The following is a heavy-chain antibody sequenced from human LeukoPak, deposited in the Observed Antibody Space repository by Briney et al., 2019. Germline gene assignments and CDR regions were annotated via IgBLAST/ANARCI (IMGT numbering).Heavy chain of an antibody. J-gene: IGHJ5*02. CDR1: GYTFTSYD. V-gene: IGHV1-8*01. CDR2: MNPNSGNT. D-gene: IGHD3-22*01. CDR3: ARGRFGYDSSGYYSGFDP. Sequence: ASVKVSCKASGYTFTSYDINWVRQATGQGLEWMGWMNPNSGNTGYAQKFQGGVTMTRNTSISTAYMELSSLRSEDTAVYYCARGRFGYDSSGYYSGFDPWGQGTLVTVSS.